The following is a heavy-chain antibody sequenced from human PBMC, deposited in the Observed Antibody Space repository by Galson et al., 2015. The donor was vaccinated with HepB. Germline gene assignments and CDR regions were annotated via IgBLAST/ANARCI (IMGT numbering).Heavy chain of an antibody. J-gene: IGHJ5*02. V-gene: IGHV4-39*07. CDR2: IYYSGST. CDR3: ARDQSEDYYDSSGYPNWFDP. D-gene: IGHD3-22*01. CDR1: GGSISSSSYY. Sequence: LSLTCTVSGGSISSSSYYWGWIRQPPGKGLEWIGSIYYSGSTYYNPSLKSRVTISVDTSKNQFSLKLSSVTAADTAVYYCARDQSEDYYDSSGYPNWFDPWGQGTLVTVSS.